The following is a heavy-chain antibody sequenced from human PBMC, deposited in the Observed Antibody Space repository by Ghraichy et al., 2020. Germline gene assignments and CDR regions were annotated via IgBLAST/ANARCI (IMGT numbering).Heavy chain of an antibody. J-gene: IGHJ4*02. CDR1: GGSISSYY. V-gene: IGHV4-59*08. Sequence: SETLSLTCTVSGGSISSYYWSWIRQPPGKGLEWIGYIYYSGSTNYNPSLKSRVTISVDTSKNQFSLKLSSVTAADTAVYYCARHVARGPAPYFDYWGQGTLVTVSS. D-gene: IGHD2-15*01. CDR3: ARHVARGPAPYFDY. CDR2: IYYSGST.